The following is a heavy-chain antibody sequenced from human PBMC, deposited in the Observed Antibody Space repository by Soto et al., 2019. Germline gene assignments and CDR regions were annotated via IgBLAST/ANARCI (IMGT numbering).Heavy chain of an antibody. D-gene: IGHD3-22*01. CDR1: GDTFSSYA. V-gene: IGHV1-69*01. J-gene: IGHJ6*02. Sequence: QVQLVQSGAEVKKPGSSVKVSCKASGDTFSSYAISWVRQAPGQGLEWRGGIIPIFGTANYAQKFQGRVTITADDTTSTAYMELSSLRSADTAVYYCARDGSGYRSRASPMDVWGQGTTVTVSS. CDR2: IIPIFGTA. CDR3: ARDGSGYRSRASPMDV.